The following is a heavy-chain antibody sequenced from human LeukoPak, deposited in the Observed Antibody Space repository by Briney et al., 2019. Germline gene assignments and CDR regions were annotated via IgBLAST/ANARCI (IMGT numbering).Heavy chain of an antibody. Sequence: GGSLRLSCAASGFTFSNYAMHWVRQAPGKGLEWVAATSHDEGNKYYADSVKGRFTISRDNSRNTLYLEVNSLRTDDTAVYYCARGPGLAMGKGYFDYCGQGTLVAVSS. V-gene: IGHV3-30-3*01. J-gene: IGHJ4*02. CDR3: ARGPGLAMGKGYFDY. D-gene: IGHD5-18*01. CDR1: GFTFSNYA. CDR2: TSHDEGNK.